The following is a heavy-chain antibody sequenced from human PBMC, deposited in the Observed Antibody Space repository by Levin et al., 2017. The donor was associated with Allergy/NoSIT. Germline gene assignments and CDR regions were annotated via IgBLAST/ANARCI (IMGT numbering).Heavy chain of an antibody. CDR1: GGSISSYY. V-gene: IGHV4-59*01. D-gene: IGHD1-14*01. CDR3: ARSSGSYRNDGFDI. J-gene: IGHJ3*02. CDR2: IYYSGST. Sequence: SETLSLTCTVSGGSISSYYWSWIRQPPGKGLEWIGYIYYSGSTNCNPSLKSRVTISVDTSKSQFSLRLSSVTAADTAVYYCARSSGSYRNDGFDIWGQGTMVTVSS.